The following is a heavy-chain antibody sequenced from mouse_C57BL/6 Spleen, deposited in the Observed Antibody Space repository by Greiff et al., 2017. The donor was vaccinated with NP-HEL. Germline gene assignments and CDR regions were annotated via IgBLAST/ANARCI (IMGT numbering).Heavy chain of an antibody. CDR3: ARRTTMVTTTGYFDY. V-gene: IGHV1-81*01. CDR1: GYTFTSYG. Sequence: VQLQQSGAELARPGASVKLSCKASGYTFTSYGISWVKQRTGQGLEWIGEIYPRSGNTYYNEKFKGKATLTSDKSSRKASMELRILPSEDSAVDFCARRTTMVTTTGYFDYWGQGTTLTVSS. J-gene: IGHJ2*01. D-gene: IGHD2-2*01. CDR2: IYPRSGNT.